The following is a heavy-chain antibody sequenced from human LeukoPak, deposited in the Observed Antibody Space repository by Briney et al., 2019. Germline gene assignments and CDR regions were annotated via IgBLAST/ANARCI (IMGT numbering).Heavy chain of an antibody. J-gene: IGHJ6*02. V-gene: IGHV1-2*02. D-gene: IGHD3-10*01. Sequence: APVKVSCKASGYTFTGYYMHWVRQAPGQGLEWMGWINPNSGGTNYAQKFQGRVTMTRDTSISTAYMELSRLRSDDTAVYYCARDLYYGSGSHSYYYYGMDVWGQGTTVTVSS. CDR2: INPNSGGT. CDR1: GYTFTGYY. CDR3: ARDLYYGSGSHSYYYYGMDV.